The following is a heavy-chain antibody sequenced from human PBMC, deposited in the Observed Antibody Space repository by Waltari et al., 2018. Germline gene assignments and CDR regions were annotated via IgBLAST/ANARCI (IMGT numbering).Heavy chain of an antibody. V-gene: IGHV3-23*01. J-gene: IGHJ4*02. Sequence: EVQLLESGGGLVQRGGSLSLSCAVSGFTFSNFAMSWVLHTPGKGLEWVAGTSASSGSKYYADSVQGRFTISRDNSKKRVYLQMNSLRAEDTATYYCAKMRRNLPRDIIDNWGQGTQVIIAS. CDR3: AKMRRNLPRDIIDN. CDR1: GFTFSNFA. CDR2: TSASSGSK.